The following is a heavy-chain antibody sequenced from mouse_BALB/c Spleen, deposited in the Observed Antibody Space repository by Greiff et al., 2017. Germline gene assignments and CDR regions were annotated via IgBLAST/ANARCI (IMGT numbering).Heavy chain of an antibody. V-gene: IGHV1-4*01. CDR2: INPSSGYT. CDR1: GYTFTSYT. Sequence: LVESGAELARPGASVKMSCKASGYTFTSYTMHWVKQRPGQGLEWIGYINPSSGYTNYNQKFKDKATLTADKSSSTAYMQLSSLTSEDSAVYYCARLGGPYAMDYWGQGTSVTVSS. J-gene: IGHJ4*01. CDR3: ARLGGPYAMDY.